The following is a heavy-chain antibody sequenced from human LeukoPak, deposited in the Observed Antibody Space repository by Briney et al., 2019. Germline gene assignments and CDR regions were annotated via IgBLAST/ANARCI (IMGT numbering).Heavy chain of an antibody. CDR1: GFTFSSYS. D-gene: IGHD1-26*01. J-gene: IGHJ4*02. V-gene: IGHV3-48*01. CDR3: AGSGSYRPLSPFDY. Sequence: PGGSLRLSCVGSGFTFSSYSMYWVRQAPGKGVEWGSYISGTSNTIYYADSVKGRFTVSGDNAKNSLYLQMNSLRAEDTAVYYCAGSGSYRPLSPFDYWGQGTLVTVSS. CDR2: ISGTSNTI.